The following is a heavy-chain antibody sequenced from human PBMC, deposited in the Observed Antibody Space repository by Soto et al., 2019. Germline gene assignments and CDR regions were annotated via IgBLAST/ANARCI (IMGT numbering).Heavy chain of an antibody. CDR1: GFSLSTSGMC. Sequence: ESGPTLVNPKQNLTLTCTLSGFSLSTSGMCVSWIRQPPGKALEWLALIDWDDDKYYSTSLKTRLTISKDTSKNQVVLTMTNMDPVDTATYYCARIQIFNNWFDPWGQGTLVTVSS. V-gene: IGHV2-70*01. CDR3: ARIQIFNNWFDP. CDR2: IDWDDDK. J-gene: IGHJ5*02.